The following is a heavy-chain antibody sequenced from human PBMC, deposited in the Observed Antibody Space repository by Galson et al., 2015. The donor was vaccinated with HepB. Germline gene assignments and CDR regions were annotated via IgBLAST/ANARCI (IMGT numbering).Heavy chain of an antibody. D-gene: IGHD2-21*02. CDR2: ISYDGNNR. Sequence: SLRLSCAASGFSFSSHAIHWVRQTPGKGLEWVAVISYDGNNRFYTDSVRGRSTISRDNSKNTVYLQMNSLRGDDTAFYYCARDPARRTAMALTGFDFWGQGALVTVSS. V-gene: IGHV3-30*19. CDR3: ARDPARRTAMALTGFDF. J-gene: IGHJ4*02. CDR1: GFSFSSHA.